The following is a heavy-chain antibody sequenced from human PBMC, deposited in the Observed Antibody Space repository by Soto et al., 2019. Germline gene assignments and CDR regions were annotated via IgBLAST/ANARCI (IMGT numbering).Heavy chain of an antibody. Sequence: SVKVSCKTSGGTFSSYAISWVRQAPGQGLEWMGGIIPIFGTADYAQKFQGRVTITADDFTSTAYMELSSLRSEDTAVYYCARHLGGNHYYYGMDVWGQGTTVTVSS. V-gene: IGHV1-69*13. CDR3: ARHLGGNHYYYGMDV. D-gene: IGHD3-16*01. J-gene: IGHJ6*02. CDR1: GGTFSSYA. CDR2: IIPIFGTA.